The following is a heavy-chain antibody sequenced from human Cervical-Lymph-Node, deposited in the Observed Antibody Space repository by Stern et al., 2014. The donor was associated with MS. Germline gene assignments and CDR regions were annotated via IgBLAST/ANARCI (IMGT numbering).Heavy chain of an antibody. D-gene: IGHD3-10*01. V-gene: IGHV1-69*01. CDR3: AISGSQPYNWFDP. J-gene: IGHJ5*02. Sequence: VQLVESGAEVKKPGSSVKVSCKASGGTFSTYAISWVRQAPGQRLEWMGGIIPILGTGNYAQKCQGRVTITADESTTTAYMELSSLRSEDTAVYYCAISGSQPYNWFDPWGQGTLVTVAS. CDR1: GGTFSTYA. CDR2: IIPILGTG.